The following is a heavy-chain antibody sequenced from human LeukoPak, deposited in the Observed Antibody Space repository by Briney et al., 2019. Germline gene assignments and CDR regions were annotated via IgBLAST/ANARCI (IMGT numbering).Heavy chain of an antibody. J-gene: IGHJ4*02. V-gene: IGHV3-74*01. CDR3: ARGYGYGDDY. D-gene: IGHD5-18*01. CDR1: GFTFSSYW. Sequence: GGSLRLSCAASGFTFSSYWMYWVRQPPGKGLVWVSQINGDGSSTSYADSVKGRFTISRDNAKSTLYLQMNSLRAEDTAVYYCARGYGYGDDYWGQGTPVTVSS. CDR2: INGDGSST.